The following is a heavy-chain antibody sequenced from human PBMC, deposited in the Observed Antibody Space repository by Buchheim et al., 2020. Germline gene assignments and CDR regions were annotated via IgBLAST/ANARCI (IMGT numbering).Heavy chain of an antibody. CDR3: ARDCGGDCYGHYYGLDV. CDR1: GGSITGSY. D-gene: IGHD2-21*02. V-gene: IGHV4-59*12. J-gene: IGHJ6*02. CDR2: VSASGDS. Sequence: QVQLQESGPGLVKPSETLSLTCNVSGGSITGSYWSWIRQPPGQGLEWIGYVSASGDSIYNPSLESRVPMSLETSQNQFSPKLRSATAADTAIYYCARDCGGDCYGHYYGLDVWGQGTT.